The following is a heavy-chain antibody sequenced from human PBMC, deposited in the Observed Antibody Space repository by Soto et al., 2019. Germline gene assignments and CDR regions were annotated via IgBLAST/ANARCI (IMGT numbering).Heavy chain of an antibody. CDR1: GGTFSSYA. Sequence: SVKVSCKASGGTFSSYAISWVRQAPGQGLEWMGGIIPIFGTANYAQKFQGRVTITADESTSTAYMELSSLRSEDTAVYYCARLGGNSHTPFDYWGQGTLVTVSS. V-gene: IGHV1-69*13. CDR3: ARLGGNSHTPFDY. CDR2: IIPIFGTA. J-gene: IGHJ4*02. D-gene: IGHD2-21*02.